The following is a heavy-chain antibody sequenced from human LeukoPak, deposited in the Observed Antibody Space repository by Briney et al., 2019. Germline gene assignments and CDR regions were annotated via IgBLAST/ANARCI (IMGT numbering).Heavy chain of an antibody. CDR2: IIPILGIA. J-gene: IGHJ4*02. V-gene: IGHV1-69*04. Sequence: SVKVSCKASGGTFSSYAISWVRQAPGQGLEWMGRIIPILGIANYAQKFQGRVTITADKSTSTAYMELSSLRSEDTAVYYCARDEGGYGSGIDYWGQGTLVTVSS. CDR3: ARDEGGYGSGIDY. D-gene: IGHD3-10*01. CDR1: GGTFSSYA.